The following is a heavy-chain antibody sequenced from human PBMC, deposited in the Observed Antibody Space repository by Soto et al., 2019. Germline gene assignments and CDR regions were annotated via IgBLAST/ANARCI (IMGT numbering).Heavy chain of an antibody. CDR3: ARDHYYDSSGYYGSFDY. J-gene: IGHJ4*02. CDR2: ISSSGSTI. Sequence: PGGSLRLSCAASGFTCSDYYMSWISQAPGKGLEWVSYISSSGSTIYYADSVKGRFTISRDNAKNSLYLQMNSLRAEDTAVYYCARDHYYDSSGYYGSFDYWGQGTLVTVSS. D-gene: IGHD3-22*01. CDR1: GFTCSDYY. V-gene: IGHV3-11*01.